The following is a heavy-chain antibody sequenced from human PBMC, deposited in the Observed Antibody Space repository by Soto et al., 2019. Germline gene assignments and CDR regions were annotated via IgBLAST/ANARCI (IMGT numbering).Heavy chain of an antibody. CDR3: ARDLGSSSSWYYGMDV. D-gene: IGHD6-6*01. J-gene: IGHJ6*02. Sequence: SETLSLTWTVSGGSISSGGYCWSWIRQHPGKGLEWIGYIYYSGSTYYNPSLKSRVTISVDTSKNQFSLKLSSVTAADTAGYYCARDLGSSSSWYYGMDVWGQGTTVPVS. CDR1: GGSISSGGYC. CDR2: IYYSGST. V-gene: IGHV4-31*02.